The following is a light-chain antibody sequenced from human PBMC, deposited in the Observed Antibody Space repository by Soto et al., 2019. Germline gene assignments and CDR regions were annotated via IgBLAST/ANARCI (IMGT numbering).Light chain of an antibody. J-gene: IGKJ3*01. CDR1: QGVSNW. V-gene: IGKV1-12*01. CDR2: GVT. CDR3: QQAHSFPVT. Sequence: DIQMTQSPSSVSASVGDRVTITCRASQGVSNWLAWYQQKPGKAPNLLIYGVTKLQGGVPSRFNGSGSGTDFTLTISSLQHEDSATYFCQQAHSFPVTFGPGTKLDV.